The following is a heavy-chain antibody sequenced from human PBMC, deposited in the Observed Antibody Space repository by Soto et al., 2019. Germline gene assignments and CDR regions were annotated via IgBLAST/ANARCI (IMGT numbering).Heavy chain of an antibody. CDR3: VLFFDYSGMDV. Sequence: QVQLVESGGGVVQPGGSLRLSCAGSGFTFSNSGMHWVRQAPGKGLEWVAVLAYDGSEKYYADSVKGRFTISRDNSKNTLYLQMNSLRVEDTAVYYCVLFFDYSGMDVWGQGTTVTVSS. V-gene: IGHV3-30*03. CDR2: LAYDGSEK. D-gene: IGHD3-3*01. CDR1: GFTFSNSG. J-gene: IGHJ6*01.